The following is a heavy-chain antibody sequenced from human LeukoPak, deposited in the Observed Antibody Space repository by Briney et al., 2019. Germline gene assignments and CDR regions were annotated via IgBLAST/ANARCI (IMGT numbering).Heavy chain of an antibody. Sequence: GGSLRLSCAASGFTVSSNYMSWVRQAPGKGLEWVSVIYSGGSTYYADSVKGKFTISRDNSKNTLYLQMNSLRAEDTAVYYCARDDYGDPLGYWGQGTLVTVSS. CDR2: IYSGGST. J-gene: IGHJ4*02. CDR3: ARDDYGDPLGY. D-gene: IGHD4-17*01. CDR1: GFTVSSNY. V-gene: IGHV3-66*01.